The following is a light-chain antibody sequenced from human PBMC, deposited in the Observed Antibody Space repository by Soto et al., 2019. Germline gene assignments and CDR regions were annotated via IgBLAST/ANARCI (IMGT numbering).Light chain of an antibody. CDR2: DAS. Sequence: EIVLTQSPATLSLSPGDRATLSCWASQSVSNYLAWYQQKPGQAPRLLIYDASNRATGIPARFSGSGSGTGFTLTISSLEPEDFEVYYCQQRSSWPPVTFGQGTRLEIK. CDR3: QQRSSWPPVT. V-gene: IGKV3-11*01. CDR1: QSVSNY. J-gene: IGKJ5*01.